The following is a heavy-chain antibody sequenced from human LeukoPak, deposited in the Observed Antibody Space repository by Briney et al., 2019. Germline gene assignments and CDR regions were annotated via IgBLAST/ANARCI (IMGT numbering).Heavy chain of an antibody. D-gene: IGHD6-19*01. CDR1: GFPFSNYW. J-gene: IGHJ4*02. Sequence: QPGGSLRLSCAASGFPFSNYWMHWVRHAPGEGLVWVSRMNSDGSSTIYADSVKGRFTISRDNAKNTLYLQMNSLRAEDAAVYYCATVSRSSGRGYFDYWGPGTLVTVSS. V-gene: IGHV3-74*01. CDR3: ATVSRSSGRGYFDY. CDR2: MNSDGSST.